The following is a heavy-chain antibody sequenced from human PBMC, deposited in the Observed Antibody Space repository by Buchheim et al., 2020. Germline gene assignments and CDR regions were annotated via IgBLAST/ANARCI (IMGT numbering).Heavy chain of an antibody. V-gene: IGHV3-33*01. CDR2: IWYDGSNK. CDR1: GFTFSSYG. D-gene: IGHD5-24*01. Sequence: QVQLVESGGGVVQPGRSLRLSCAASGFTFSSYGMHWVRQAPGKGLGWVAVIWYDGSNKYYADSVKGRFTISRDNSKNTPYLQMNSLRAEDTAVYYCARGKEEMATIDYYYGMDVWGQGTT. J-gene: IGHJ6*02. CDR3: ARGKEEMATIDYYYGMDV.